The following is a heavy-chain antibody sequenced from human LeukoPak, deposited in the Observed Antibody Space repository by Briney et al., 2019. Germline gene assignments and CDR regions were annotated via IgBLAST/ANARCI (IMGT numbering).Heavy chain of an antibody. D-gene: IGHD3-3*01. CDR3: AKDGVGLLEWSPPLGY. V-gene: IGHV3-23*01. CDR2: MSGSAGNT. Sequence: GGSLRLSCAVYGFTISSYAMSWVRQAPGKGLEWVSAMSGSAGNTYEADSVRGRITISRDNSKNMLYLEMNSLRAEDTAVYYCAKDGVGLLEWSPPLGYWGQGTLVTVSS. CDR1: GFTISSYA. J-gene: IGHJ4*02.